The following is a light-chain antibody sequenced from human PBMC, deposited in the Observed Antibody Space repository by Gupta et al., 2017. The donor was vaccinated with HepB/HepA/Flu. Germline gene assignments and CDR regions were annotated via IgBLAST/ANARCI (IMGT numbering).Light chain of an antibody. CDR1: QSISSD. J-gene: IGKJ4*01. V-gene: IGKV3-15*01. CDR2: GAS. Sequence: EIVMTQSPATLSVSPGERATLSCRASQSISSDLAWYQQKPGQPPRLLIYGASTRATGIPARFSGSGSGTEFTLTIGSRQSEDSAVYYCQQYNNWPPVTFGGGTKVEIK. CDR3: QQYNNWPPVT.